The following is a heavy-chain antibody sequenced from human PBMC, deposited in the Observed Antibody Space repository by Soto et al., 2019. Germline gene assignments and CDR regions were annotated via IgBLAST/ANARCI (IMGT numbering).Heavy chain of an antibody. CDR2: INPNSGGT. Sequence: QVQLVQSGAEVKKPGASVKVSCKASGYTFTGYYMHWVRQAPGQGLEWMGWINPNSGGTNYAQKFQGRVTMTRDTSISTAHMELSRLRSDDTAVYYCARGGGYSGSPNNVYGMDVWGQGTTVTVSS. CDR1: GYTFTGYY. V-gene: IGHV1-2*02. D-gene: IGHD1-26*01. J-gene: IGHJ6*02. CDR3: ARGGGYSGSPNNVYGMDV.